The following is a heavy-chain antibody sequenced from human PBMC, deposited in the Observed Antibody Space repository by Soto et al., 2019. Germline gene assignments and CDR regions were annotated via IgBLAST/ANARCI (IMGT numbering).Heavy chain of an antibody. CDR3: ARETSGYQIDY. Sequence: EVQLVESGGGLVQPGGSLRLSCAAAGFTFSTNDMHWVRQGPGKGLEWVSGSGRVGDTYYAGSVKGRFTISRDNSKNTLYLQMNSLRAEDTAVYYCARETSGYQIDYWGQGTLVTVSS. CDR2: SGRVGDT. V-gene: IGHV3-13*01. J-gene: IGHJ4*02. D-gene: IGHD5-12*01. CDR1: GFTFSTND.